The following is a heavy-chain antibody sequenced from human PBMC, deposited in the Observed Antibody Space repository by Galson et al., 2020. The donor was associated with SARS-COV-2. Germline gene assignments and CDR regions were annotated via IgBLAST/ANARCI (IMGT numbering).Heavy chain of an antibody. D-gene: IGHD1-26*01. CDR3: ARDAEWGALPN. Sequence: ASVKVSCKASGYTFTNYYMHWVRQAPGQGLEWVGIINPSGGSTSYAQKFQDRVTMTRDTSTSTVYMELSSLKSEDTAVYYCARDAEWGALPNWGQGTLVTVSS. CDR1: GYTFTNYY. J-gene: IGHJ4*02. CDR2: INPSGGST. V-gene: IGHV1-46*01.